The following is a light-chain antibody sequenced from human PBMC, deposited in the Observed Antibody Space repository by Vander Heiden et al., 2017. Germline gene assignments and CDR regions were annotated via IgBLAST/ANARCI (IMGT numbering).Light chain of an antibody. CDR3: QQDGSSLIT. CDR2: GAS. J-gene: IGKJ4*01. CDR1: QSVSSSY. Sequence: VLTQSPGTQSLSPGEGATLSCRASQSVSSSYLAWYQQKPGQAPRLLISGASSRATGLPDRFSGSGSGTDFTLTISRLEPEDFAVYYCQQDGSSLITFGGGTKVEIK. V-gene: IGKV3-20*01.